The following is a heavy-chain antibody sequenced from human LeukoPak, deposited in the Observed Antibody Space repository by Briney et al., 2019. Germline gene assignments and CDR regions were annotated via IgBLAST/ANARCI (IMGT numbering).Heavy chain of an antibody. CDR2: ISWDGDTT. Sequence: GGSLRLSCAASGFTFDDYTMHWVRQTPGKGLEWVSGISWDGDTTYYADSVKGRFTISRDNNKNSLYLQMNSLRTEDTAFYYCAKDSLQQIALAGTAFDYWGQGTLVSVSS. J-gene: IGHJ4*02. D-gene: IGHD6-19*01. CDR3: AKDSLQQIALAGTAFDY. V-gene: IGHV3-43*01. CDR1: GFTFDDYT.